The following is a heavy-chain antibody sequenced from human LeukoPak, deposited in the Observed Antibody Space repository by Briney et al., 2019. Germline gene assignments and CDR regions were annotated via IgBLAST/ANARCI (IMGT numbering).Heavy chain of an antibody. CDR1: GFTFSSYG. D-gene: IGHD6-19*01. CDR3: AKDDTIAVAGNLDY. J-gene: IGHJ4*02. V-gene: IGHV3-30*02. CDR2: IRYDGSNK. Sequence: EGSLRLSCAASGFTFSSYGMHWVRQAPGKGLEWVAFIRYDGSNKYYADSVKGRFTISRDNAKNSLYLQMNSLRAEDTALYYCAKDDTIAVAGNLDYWGQGTLVTVSS.